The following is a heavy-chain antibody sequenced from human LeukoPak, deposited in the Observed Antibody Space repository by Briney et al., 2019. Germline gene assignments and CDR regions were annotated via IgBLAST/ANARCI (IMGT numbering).Heavy chain of an antibody. J-gene: IGHJ4*02. V-gene: IGHV4-38-2*02. CDR1: GYSISSGYY. Sequence: PSETLSLTCTVSGYSISSGYYWGWIRQPPGKGLEWIGSIYHSGSTYYNPSLKSRVTISVDTSKNQFSLKLSSVTAADTAVYYCASRGVVRGVPDYWGQGTLVTVSS. CDR3: ASRGVVRGVPDY. CDR2: IYHSGST. D-gene: IGHD3-10*01.